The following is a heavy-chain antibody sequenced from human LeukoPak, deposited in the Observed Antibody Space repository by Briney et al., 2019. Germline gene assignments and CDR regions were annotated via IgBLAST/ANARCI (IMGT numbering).Heavy chain of an antibody. Sequence: ASVKVSCKASGYTSTDYWIHWVRQAPGQGLDWMGRINPNSGGTNYAQKFQGRVTMTRDTSISTAYRELSRLTSDDTAVFYCIPDCSSTACLFDYWGQGTLVTVSS. D-gene: IGHD2-2*01. CDR3: IPDCSSTACLFDY. V-gene: IGHV1-2*06. J-gene: IGHJ4*02. CDR2: INPNSGGT. CDR1: GYTSTDYW.